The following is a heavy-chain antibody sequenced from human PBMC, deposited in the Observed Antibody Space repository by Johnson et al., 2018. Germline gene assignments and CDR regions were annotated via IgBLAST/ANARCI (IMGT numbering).Heavy chain of an antibody. CDR2: ISWNSGSI. CDR1: GFTFDDYA. CDR3: TKADGAGYYYGLDV. J-gene: IGHJ6*02. D-gene: IGHD4-17*01. Sequence: VQLVESGGGLVKPGGSLRLSCAVSGFTFDDYAMHWVRQAPGKGLAWVSGISWNSGSIDYANSVKGRFTISRDNAKNSLYLQMNSLRPEDTALYYCTKADGAGYYYGLDVWGQGTTVTVSS. V-gene: IGHV3-9*01.